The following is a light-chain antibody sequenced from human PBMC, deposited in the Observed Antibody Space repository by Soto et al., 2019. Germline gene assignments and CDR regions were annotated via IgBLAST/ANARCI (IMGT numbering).Light chain of an antibody. CDR1: LRVSSD. CDR3: QQYNNCPIT. J-gene: IGKJ4*01. CDR2: RAF. V-gene: IGKV3-15*01. Sequence: MSHSPATLSLSPWEGATLSCRASLRVSSDLAWYRQKPGQAPRLLIYRAFTRPTGIPARFSGSGFGTDFTLTISSLPSEDFAVYYCQQYNNCPITFGRGTQVDIK.